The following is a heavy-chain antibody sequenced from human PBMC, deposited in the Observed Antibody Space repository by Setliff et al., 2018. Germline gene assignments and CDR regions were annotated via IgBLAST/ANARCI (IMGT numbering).Heavy chain of an antibody. CDR2: VYYSGTA. D-gene: IGHD5-12*01. CDR1: DGSLSTYY. J-gene: IGHJ4*03. V-gene: IGHV4-59*01. CDR3: ARGGTFRYFDF. Sequence: LSLTCTVSDGSLSTYYWSWIRQPPGKGLEFIGYVYYSGTANYSPSLRSRLTISVDTSKNQFSLKLRSVTAADTAVYYCARGGTFRYFDFWVPETLLVTVSS.